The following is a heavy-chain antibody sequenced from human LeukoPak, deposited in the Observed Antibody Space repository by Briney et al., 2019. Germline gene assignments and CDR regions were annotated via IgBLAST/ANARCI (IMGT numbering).Heavy chain of an antibody. D-gene: IGHD3-10*01. CDR2: LNSVGSST. V-gene: IGHV3-74*01. CDR3: AKGTGLNFDY. J-gene: IGHJ4*02. Sequence: GGSLRLSCAASGFTFSNYWMHWVRQAPGKGLVWVSRLNSVGSSTNYADSVKGRFTISRDNAKNTLYLQMNSLRAEDTAVYYCAKGTGLNFDYWGQGTLVTVSS. CDR1: GFTFSNYW.